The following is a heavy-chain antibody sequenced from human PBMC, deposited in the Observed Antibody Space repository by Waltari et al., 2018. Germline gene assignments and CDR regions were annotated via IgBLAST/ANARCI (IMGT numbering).Heavy chain of an antibody. CDR3: SRSLDA. CDR2: IKPDGSER. V-gene: IGHV3-7*03. Sequence: EVQLVESGGGLVQPGGSLRLSCAASVFTFSYAWMAWVRPVRGKGLEWVANIKPDGSERYSVDSVKGRFTISRDNAKNSFYLQMNSLRAEDTAVYYCSRSLDAWGQGTTVTVSS. J-gene: IGHJ6*02. CDR1: VFTFSYAW.